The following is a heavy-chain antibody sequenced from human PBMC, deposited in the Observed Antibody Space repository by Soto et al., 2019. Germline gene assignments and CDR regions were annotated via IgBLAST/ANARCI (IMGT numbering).Heavy chain of an antibody. CDR1: GGAITGYY. Sequence: SETLSLTCNVSGGAITGYYWNWIRQSPGKGLEWIGYVYFSGSTKYNPSLKSRVTISVDMSKNQFSLRLTSVTSADTAVYYCSRERGAVASTADACDIWGQGTMVIVS. D-gene: IGHD6-19*01. CDR2: VYFSGST. J-gene: IGHJ3*02. CDR3: SRERGAVASTADACDI. V-gene: IGHV4-59*13.